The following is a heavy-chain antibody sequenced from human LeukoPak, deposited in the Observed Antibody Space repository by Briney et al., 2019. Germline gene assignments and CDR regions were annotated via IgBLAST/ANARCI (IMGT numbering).Heavy chain of an antibody. Sequence: PGGSLRLSCAASGFTFSSYGMHWVRQAPGKGLEWVAFIQSDGSDQYYADSVKGRLSISRDNSKNTLYLQMNSLRAEDTALYYCAREEKPRYGDYVEHYYFDYWGQGTLVTVSS. D-gene: IGHD4-17*01. V-gene: IGHV3-30*02. J-gene: IGHJ4*02. CDR3: AREEKPRYGDYVEHYYFDY. CDR1: GFTFSSYG. CDR2: IQSDGSDQ.